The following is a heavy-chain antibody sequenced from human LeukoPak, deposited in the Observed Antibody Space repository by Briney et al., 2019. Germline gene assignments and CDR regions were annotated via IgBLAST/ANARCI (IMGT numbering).Heavy chain of an antibody. CDR3: ARGGHSGFDY. J-gene: IGHJ4*02. CDR2: IYHSGST. V-gene: IGHV4-59*01. CDR1: GGSISSYY. Sequence: SEPLSLTCTVSGGSISSYYWSWIRQPPGKGLEWIGYIYHSGSTNYNPSLKSRVTISVDTSKNQFSLKLSSVTAADTAVYYCARGGHSGFDYWGQGTLVTVSS. D-gene: IGHD5-12*01.